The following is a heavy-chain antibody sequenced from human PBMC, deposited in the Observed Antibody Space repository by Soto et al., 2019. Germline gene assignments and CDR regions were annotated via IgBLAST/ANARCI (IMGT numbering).Heavy chain of an antibody. D-gene: IGHD1-26*01. V-gene: IGHV3-23*01. CDR2: ISGSGGST. CDR1: GFTFSNYA. CDR3: TKFSGPSSAPAA. Sequence: GGSLRLSCAASGFTFSNYAVTWVRQAPGKGLEWVSTISGSGGSTYYADSVKGRFTISRDNSKNTLYLQMNSLRAEDTAVYYCTKFSGPSSAPAALGPGTLVTVSS. J-gene: IGHJ5*02.